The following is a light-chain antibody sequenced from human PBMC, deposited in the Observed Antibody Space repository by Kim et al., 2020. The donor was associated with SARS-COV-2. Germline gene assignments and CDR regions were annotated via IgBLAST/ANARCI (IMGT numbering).Light chain of an antibody. Sequence: EIVMTQSPATLSVSPGERATLSCRASQSVSSTLAWYQQKPGQAPRLLIYGASTRAAGIPARFSGSGSGTEFTLSISSLQSEDSAVYYCQQYNDRPPMYTFGQGTKVDIK. CDR2: GAS. CDR3: QQYNDRPPMYT. V-gene: IGKV3-15*01. J-gene: IGKJ2*01. CDR1: QSVSST.